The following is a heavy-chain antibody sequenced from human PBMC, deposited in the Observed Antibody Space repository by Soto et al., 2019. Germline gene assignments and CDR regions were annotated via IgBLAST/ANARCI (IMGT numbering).Heavy chain of an antibody. CDR1: GFTFSSYS. CDR3: ARDCGEKSLAATRFRASTWFDY. V-gene: IGHV3-21*01. J-gene: IGHJ4*02. Sequence: EVQLVESGGGLVKPGGSLRLSCAASGFTFSSYSMNWVRQAPGKGLEWVSSISSSSSYIYYADSVKGRFTISRDNAKNSLYLQMNSLRAEDTALYYCARDCGEKSLAATRFRASTWFDYWGQVTLVTVSS. CDR2: ISSSSSYI. D-gene: IGHD2-15*01.